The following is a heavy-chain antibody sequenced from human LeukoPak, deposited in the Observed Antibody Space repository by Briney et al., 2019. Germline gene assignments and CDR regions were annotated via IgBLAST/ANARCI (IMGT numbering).Heavy chain of an antibody. J-gene: IGHJ5*02. CDR3: ARHRIVGASTRRYWFDP. CDR2: INHSGST. V-gene: IGHV4-34*01. Sequence: SETLSLTCAVYGGSFSGYYWSWIRQPPGKGLEWIGEINHSGSTNYNPSLKSRVTISVDTSKNQFSLKLSSVTAADTAVYYCARHRIVGASTRRYWFDPWGQGTLVTVSS. CDR1: GGSFSGYY. D-gene: IGHD1-26*01.